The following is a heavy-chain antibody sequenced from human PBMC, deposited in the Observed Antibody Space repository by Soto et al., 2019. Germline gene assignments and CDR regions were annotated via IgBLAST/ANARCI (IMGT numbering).Heavy chain of an antibody. CDR3: AKETYSSGWYYESDY. J-gene: IGHJ4*02. Sequence: EVQLLESGGGLVQPGGSLRLSCAASGFTFSSYAMSWVRQAPGKGLEWVSAISGSGGSTYYADSVKGRFTISRDNSKNTLYLQMNRLRAEDTAVYYSAKETYSSGWYYESDYWGQGTLVTVSS. D-gene: IGHD6-19*01. CDR2: ISGSGGST. V-gene: IGHV3-23*01. CDR1: GFTFSSYA.